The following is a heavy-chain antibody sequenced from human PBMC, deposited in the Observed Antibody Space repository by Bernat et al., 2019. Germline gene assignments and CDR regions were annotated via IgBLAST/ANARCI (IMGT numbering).Heavy chain of an antibody. V-gene: IGHV6-1*01. J-gene: IGHJ4*02. Sequence: QVQLQQSGPGLVKPSQTLSVTCVISGDSVSSSSVAWNWIRQSPSRGLEWLGRTYYTSKWNTDYAVSVKARITIRPDTSRNQFSLQLNSVTPDDTAVYYCARGFPPDVHGAHFDFWGQGTLVTVPS. CDR1: GDSVSSSSVA. D-gene: IGHD1-26*01. CDR2: TYYTSKWNT. CDR3: ARGFPPDVHGAHFDF.